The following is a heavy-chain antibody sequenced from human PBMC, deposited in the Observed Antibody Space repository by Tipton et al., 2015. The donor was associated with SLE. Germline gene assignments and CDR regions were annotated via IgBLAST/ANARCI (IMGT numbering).Heavy chain of an antibody. CDR2: IHHSGIT. Sequence: TLSLTCTVSGGSVSSSSYYWGWIRQAPGKGLEWTGTIHHSGITYYNPSLKSRVTISVDTSKNQFSLKLRSVTAADTAVYYCAREYSGYDYRTFDHWGQGTLVTVSS. D-gene: IGHD5-12*01. V-gene: IGHV4-39*07. CDR3: AREYSGYDYRTFDH. CDR1: GGSVSSSSYY. J-gene: IGHJ4*02.